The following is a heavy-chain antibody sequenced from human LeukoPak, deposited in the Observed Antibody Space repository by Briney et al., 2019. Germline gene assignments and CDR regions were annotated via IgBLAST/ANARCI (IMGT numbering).Heavy chain of an antibody. CDR2: VSGSGGSS. V-gene: IGHV3-23*01. J-gene: IGHJ4*02. Sequence: GGSLRLSCAASGFSFSSYAMSWVRQAPGEGLEWVLAVSGSGGSSYYADSVKGRFTISRDDSSNTLYLQMNSLRAEDTAVYYCVEDGASGSYSWFDYWGQGTLVTVSS. D-gene: IGHD1-26*01. CDR3: VEDGASGSYSWFDY. CDR1: GFSFSSYA.